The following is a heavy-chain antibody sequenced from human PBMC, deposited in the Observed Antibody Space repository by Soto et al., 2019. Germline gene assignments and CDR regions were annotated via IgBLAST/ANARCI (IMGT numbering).Heavy chain of an antibody. CDR1: GYTFTSYG. CDR2: ISPYNGNT. V-gene: IGHV1-18*01. CDR3: AREVAGVVTAMGNAFDI. D-gene: IGHD5-18*01. J-gene: IGHJ3*02. Sequence: GASVKVSCKASGYTFTSYGISWVRQAPGQGLEGMGWISPYNGNTNYAQKFQGRVTMTTDTSTSTAYMDLRSLRSDDTAVYFCAREVAGVVTAMGNAFDIWGRGTMVTVSS.